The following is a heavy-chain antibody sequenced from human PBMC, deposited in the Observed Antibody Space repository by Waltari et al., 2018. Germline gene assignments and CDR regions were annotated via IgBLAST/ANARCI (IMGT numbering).Heavy chain of an antibody. J-gene: IGHJ4*02. CDR2: IYYRGST. Sequence: QLQLQESGPGLVKPSETLSLTCTVSGGSISSSSYYWGWIRQPPGKGLEWIGSIYYRGSTYYNPSHKSRVTISVDTSKNQFSLRLSSVTAADTAVYYCARHRGYETTFDYWGQGTLVTVSS. CDR1: GGSISSSSYY. D-gene: IGHD3-10*01. CDR3: ARHRGYETTFDY. V-gene: IGHV4-39*01.